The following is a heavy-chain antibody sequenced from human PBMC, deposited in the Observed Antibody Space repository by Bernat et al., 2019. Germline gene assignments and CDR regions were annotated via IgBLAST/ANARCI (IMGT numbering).Heavy chain of an antibody. CDR2: IYYSGST. J-gene: IGHJ3*02. CDR3: ARGGGYDPFDI. D-gene: IGHD5-24*01. CDR1: GGSVSSGSYY. V-gene: IGHV4-61*01. Sequence: QVQLQESGPGLVKPSETLSLTCTVSGGSVSSGSYYWSWIRQPPGKGLEWIGYIYYSGSTNYNPSLKSRATISVDTSKNQFSLKLSSVTAADTAVYYCARGGGYDPFDIWGQGTMVTVSS.